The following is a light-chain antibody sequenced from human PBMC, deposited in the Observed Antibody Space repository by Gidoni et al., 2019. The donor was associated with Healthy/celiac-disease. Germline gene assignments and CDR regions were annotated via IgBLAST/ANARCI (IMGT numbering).Light chain of an antibody. CDR1: QSINLDY. Sequence: IVLPQSPDTLSLSPGERATLSCRASQSINLDYLAWYQQKPGQSPRLLIYRASSRATGTPDRFTGSASGTDFTLTISRLEPEDFAVYYCQQYGNSPYTFGQGTKLEIK. J-gene: IGKJ2*01. CDR2: RAS. CDR3: QQYGNSPYT. V-gene: IGKV3-20*01.